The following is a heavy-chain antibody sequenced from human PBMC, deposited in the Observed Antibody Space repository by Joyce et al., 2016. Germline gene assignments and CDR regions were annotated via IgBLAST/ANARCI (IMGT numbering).Heavy chain of an antibody. CDR2: IPHSGNT. D-gene: IGHD6-13*01. J-gene: IGHJ5*02. Sequence: QVQLRESGPGLVKPSGTLSLNCAVSGGSISRNDWWSWVRQRPGKGLEWIGEIPHSGNTNYNPSLKSRVTISVDKSKNEFSLKVTSVTAADTAVYYCAKYSSNWNWFDPWGQGTLATVSS. CDR1: GGSISRNDW. CDR3: AKYSSNWNWFDP. V-gene: IGHV4-4*02.